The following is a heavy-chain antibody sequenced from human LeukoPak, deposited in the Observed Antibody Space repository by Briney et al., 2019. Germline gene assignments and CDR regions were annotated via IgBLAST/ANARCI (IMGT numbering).Heavy chain of an antibody. CDR2: ISGSGGST. CDR1: GFTFSSYA. D-gene: IGHD2-2*01. V-gene: IGHV3-23*01. J-gene: IGHJ4*02. CDR3: AKGRTLVVVPAAKVGFDY. Sequence: GGSLRLSCAASGFTFSSYAMSWVRQAPGKGLECVSAISGSGGSTYYADSVKGRFTISRDNSKNTLYLQMNSLRAEDTAVYYCAKGRTLVVVPAAKVGFDYWGQGTLVTVSS.